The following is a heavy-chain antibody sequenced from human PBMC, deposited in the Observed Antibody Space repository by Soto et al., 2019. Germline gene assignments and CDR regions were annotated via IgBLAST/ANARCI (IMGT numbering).Heavy chain of an antibody. V-gene: IGHV3-15*07. CDR1: GFIFSSAW. CDR3: TTDSFFIGGLVRFDL. Sequence: EVRLEVSGGGLVEPGGSLRLSCAASGFIFSSAWINWVRQAPGKGLEWVGRIKSKADGGTTDFAAAVKGRFAISRDDSKDMVYMQMNNLKTEDTAVYFCTTDSFFIGGLVRFDLWGHGTLVTVSS. CDR2: IKSKADGGTT. J-gene: IGHJ4*01. D-gene: IGHD3-16*01.